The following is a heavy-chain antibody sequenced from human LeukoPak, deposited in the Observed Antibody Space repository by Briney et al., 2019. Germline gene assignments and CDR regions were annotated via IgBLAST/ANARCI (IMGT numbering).Heavy chain of an antibody. Sequence: ASVKVSCKASGHTFTDYYIHWVRQAPGQGLEWMGWINPNSGGTNYAQKFQGRVNMTRDTSISTAYMELSRLKSDDTAVYFCAGSLKEGVDPWGQGTLVTVSS. CDR3: AGSLKEGVDP. D-gene: IGHD3-10*01. J-gene: IGHJ5*02. V-gene: IGHV1-2*02. CDR2: INPNSGGT. CDR1: GHTFTDYY.